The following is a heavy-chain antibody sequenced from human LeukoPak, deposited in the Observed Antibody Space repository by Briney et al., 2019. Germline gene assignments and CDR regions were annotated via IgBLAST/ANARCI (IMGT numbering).Heavy chain of an antibody. V-gene: IGHV4-34*01. Sequence: PSETLSLTCAVYGGSFSGYYWSWIRQPPGKGLEWIGEINHSGSTNYNPSLKSRVTISVDTSKNQFSLKLSSVTAADTAVYYCARLGYSSGWYPTAPHHRSAYYYYYMDVWGKGTTVTVSS. CDR3: ARLGYSSGWYPTAPHHRSAYYYYYMDV. CDR1: GGSFSGYY. CDR2: INHSGST. D-gene: IGHD6-19*01. J-gene: IGHJ6*03.